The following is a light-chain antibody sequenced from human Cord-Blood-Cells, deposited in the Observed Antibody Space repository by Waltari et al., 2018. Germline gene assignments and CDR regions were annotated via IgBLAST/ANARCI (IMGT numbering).Light chain of an antibody. Sequence: QSALTQPPSASGSPGPSVTISCTGTSSDVGGYNYVSWYQQHPGKAPKLMIYEVSKRPSGVPDSCSGSKSGNTASLTVSGLQAEDEADYYCSSYAGSNNYVFGTGTKVTVL. CDR3: SSYAGSNNYV. CDR1: SSDVGGYNY. J-gene: IGLJ1*01. CDR2: EVS. V-gene: IGLV2-8*01.